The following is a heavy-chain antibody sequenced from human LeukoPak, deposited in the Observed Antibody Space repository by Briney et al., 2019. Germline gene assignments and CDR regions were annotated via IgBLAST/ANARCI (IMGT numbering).Heavy chain of an antibody. Sequence: GGSLRLSCAASGFSFSSYGMHWVRQAPGKGLEWVAVMSNDGSNKYYEDSVKGRFTISRDNSKNTLYPQMNSLRAEDTAMYYCARDSAVVRFDYWGQGTLVTVSS. CDR1: GFSFSSYG. J-gene: IGHJ4*02. V-gene: IGHV3-30*03. CDR3: ARDSAVVRFDY. D-gene: IGHD3-10*01. CDR2: MSNDGSNK.